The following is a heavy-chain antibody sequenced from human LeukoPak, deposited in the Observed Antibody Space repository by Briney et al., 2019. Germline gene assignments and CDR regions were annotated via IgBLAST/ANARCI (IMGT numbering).Heavy chain of an antibody. CDR2: IYYSGST. J-gene: IGHJ5*02. Sequence: SETLSLTCTVSGGSISSGGYYWSWIRQHPGKGLEWIGYIYYSGSTYYNPSLKSRVTISVDTSKNQFSLKLSSVTAADTAVYYCARKYSSSLLGFDPWGQGTLVTVSS. V-gene: IGHV4-31*03. CDR3: ARKYSSSLLGFDP. D-gene: IGHD6-6*01. CDR1: GGSISSGGYY.